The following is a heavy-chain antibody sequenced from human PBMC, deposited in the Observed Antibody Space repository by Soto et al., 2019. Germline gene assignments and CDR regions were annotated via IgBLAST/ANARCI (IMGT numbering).Heavy chain of an antibody. V-gene: IGHV4-59*08. Sequence: SETLSLTCTVSGGSISSYYWSWIRQPPGKGLEWIGNIYYSGSTNYNPSLKSRVTISVDPSKTQFSLKLSSVTAADTAVYYCARHADNFDSSGTNCFDYWGQGTLVTVSS. J-gene: IGHJ4*02. CDR3: ARHADNFDSSGTNCFDY. D-gene: IGHD3-22*01. CDR2: IYYSGST. CDR1: GGSISSYY.